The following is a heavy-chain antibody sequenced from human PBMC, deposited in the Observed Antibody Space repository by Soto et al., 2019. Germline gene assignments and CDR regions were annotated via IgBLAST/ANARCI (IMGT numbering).Heavy chain of an antibody. CDR2: VSAYTGNT. D-gene: IGHD2-15*01. Sequence: QVQLVQSGAEVKKPGASVKVSCKASAYTFTSYGISWVRQAPGQGLEWMGWVSAYTGNTNYAQHLQVRVTMTKDTSTTTASVEPRGLSSAAQGVYSCARFQVVSQVDFWGQGTLVTVSS. CDR3: ARFQVVSQVDF. V-gene: IGHV1-18*01. CDR1: AYTFTSYG. J-gene: IGHJ4*02.